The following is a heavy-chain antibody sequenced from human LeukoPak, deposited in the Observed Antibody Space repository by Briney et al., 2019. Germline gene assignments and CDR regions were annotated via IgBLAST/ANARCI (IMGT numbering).Heavy chain of an antibody. V-gene: IGHV4-59*01. CDR3: ARGSRDYVTMYFDL. CDR1: GGSISSYY. J-gene: IGHJ2*01. CDR2: ICYSGST. D-gene: IGHD4-17*01. Sequence: SETVSLTCTVSGGSISSYYWSWIRQPPGKGLEWIGYICYSGSTNHNPSLKSRVTISVDTSKNQFSLKLSSVTAADTAVYYCARGSRDYVTMYFDLWGRGTL.